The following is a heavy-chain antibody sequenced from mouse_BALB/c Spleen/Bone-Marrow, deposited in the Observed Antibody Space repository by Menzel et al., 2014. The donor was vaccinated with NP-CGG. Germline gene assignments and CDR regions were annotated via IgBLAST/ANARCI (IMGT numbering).Heavy chain of an antibody. V-gene: IGHV5-17*02. CDR2: ISSGSSTI. D-gene: IGHD1-1*01. Sequence: EVHLVESGGGLVQPGGSRKLSCAASGFTFSSFGMHWVRQAPEKGLEWVAYISSGSSTIYYADTVKGRFTISRDNPKNTLYLQMTSLRSEDTAMYYCARGAYYYGSSYDAMDYWGQGTSGTVSS. CDR1: GFTFSSFG. J-gene: IGHJ4*01. CDR3: ARGAYYYGSSYDAMDY.